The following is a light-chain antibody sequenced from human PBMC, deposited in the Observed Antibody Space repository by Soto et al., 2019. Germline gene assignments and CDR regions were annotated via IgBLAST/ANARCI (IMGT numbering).Light chain of an antibody. CDR3: QQSYSVPR. CDR2: AAS. Sequence: DIQMTPSPSSLSASVGDRVTITCRASRSISNYLNWYQQKSGKAPRLLIYAASSLQPGVPSRFSGTGAGTAFTLTITSLQPEDSATYYCQQSYSVPRFGQGTSVDLK. J-gene: IGKJ1*01. V-gene: IGKV1-39*01. CDR1: RSISNY.